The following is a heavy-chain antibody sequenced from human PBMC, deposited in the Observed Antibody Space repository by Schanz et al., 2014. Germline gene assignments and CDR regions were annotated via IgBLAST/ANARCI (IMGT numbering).Heavy chain of an antibody. CDR2: INPSGGTT. Sequence: QVQLVQSGAEVKKPGASVKVSCKASGYTFTTYYIHWVRQAPGQGLEWMGIINPSGGTTKYAQRFQCRVTMTWDTSTSTVSMELSSLRSEDTAVYYCASDTMGGNFGLDVWGQGTKVTVSS. D-gene: IGHD3-10*01. J-gene: IGHJ6*02. V-gene: IGHV1-46*03. CDR3: ASDTMGGNFGLDV. CDR1: GYTFTTYY.